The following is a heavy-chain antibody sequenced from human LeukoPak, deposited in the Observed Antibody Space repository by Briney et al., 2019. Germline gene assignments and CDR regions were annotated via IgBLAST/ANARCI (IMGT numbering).Heavy chain of an antibody. CDR3: ARGKQNAVDY. CDR1: SGSISGRYY. V-gene: IGHV4-4*07. J-gene: IGHJ4*01. D-gene: IGHD1-1*01. CDR2: IYASGST. Sequence: KPSETLSLTCTVSSGSISGRYYWSWIRQPAGKGLEWIGRIYASGSTSYDPSLKSRVTISVYKSNNHFSLMVTSVTAADTAVYYCARGKQNAVDYWGQGILVTVSS.